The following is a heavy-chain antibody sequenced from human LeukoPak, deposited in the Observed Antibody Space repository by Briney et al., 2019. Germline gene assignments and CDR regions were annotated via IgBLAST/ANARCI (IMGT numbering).Heavy chain of an antibody. CDR3: ARDDGDYGEL. J-gene: IGHJ4*02. CDR2: IYYSGST. Sequence: PSETLSLTCTVSGGSISSYYWSWIRQPPGKGLEWIGYIYYSGSTNYNPSLKSRVTISVDTSKNQFSLKLSSVTAADTAVYYCARDDGDYGELWGQGTLVTVSS. V-gene: IGHV4-59*01. D-gene: IGHD4-17*01. CDR1: GGSISSYY.